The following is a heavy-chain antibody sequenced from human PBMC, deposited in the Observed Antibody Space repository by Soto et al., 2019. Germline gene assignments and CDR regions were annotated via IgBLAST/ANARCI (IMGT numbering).Heavy chain of an antibody. D-gene: IGHD6-19*01. CDR3: ARCGGWYGECYFHC. V-gene: IGHV3-53*02. CDR2: IYSDGRT. CDR1: GFIFSSSY. Sequence: DVQLVETGGGLIQPGGSLRLSCAASGFIFSSSYMSWVRQAPGKGLEWVSVIYSDGRTYYADSVKGRFTISRDNSKNKLYLQMNSLSADDTAVYYCARCGGWYGECYFHCWGQGNLVPVSS. J-gene: IGHJ4*02.